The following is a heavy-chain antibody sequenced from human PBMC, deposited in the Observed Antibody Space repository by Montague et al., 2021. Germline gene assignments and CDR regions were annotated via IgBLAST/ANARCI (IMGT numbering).Heavy chain of an antibody. Sequence: SETLSLTCTVSGGSISSNSYWWAWIRQPPGKGLEYVGTTFNTGSSYYSPSLKSRVTISVDTSKNQFSLRLSAVTAADTAVCYCARSLYCFGGSCYSGFDPWGQGTLVTVSS. CDR2: TFNTGSS. J-gene: IGHJ5*02. V-gene: IGHV4-39*01. D-gene: IGHD2-15*01. CDR3: ARSLYCFGGSCYSGFDP. CDR1: GGSISSNSYW.